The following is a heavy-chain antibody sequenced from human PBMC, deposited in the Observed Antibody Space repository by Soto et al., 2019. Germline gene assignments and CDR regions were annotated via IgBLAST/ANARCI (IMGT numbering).Heavy chain of an antibody. Sequence: ASVKVSCKASGYTFTNYYIHWVRQAPGQGLEWMGLINPTDGTTTYSQMFQGRVTMTRDTSTSTVYMELSSLRSADTAAYYCARDIVAASPDPPYFDHWGQGTLVTVSS. CDR1: GYTFTNYY. CDR2: INPTDGTT. D-gene: IGHD6-6*01. CDR3: ARDIVAASPDPPYFDH. V-gene: IGHV1-46*01. J-gene: IGHJ4*02.